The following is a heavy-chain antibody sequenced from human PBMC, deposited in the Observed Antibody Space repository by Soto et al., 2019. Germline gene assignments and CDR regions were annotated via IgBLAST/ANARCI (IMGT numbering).Heavy chain of an antibody. CDR2: IKHDGSET. Sequence: PGGSLRLSCAASGFTFDTFWMSWVRQSPGKGLEWVANIKHDGSETYYVDSVKGRLTISRDNAKNSLFLQMNTLRTEDTAVYYCARDFATHCSGSTCYPYAYWGQGALVTVSS. CDR3: ARDFATHCSGSTCYPYAY. D-gene: IGHD2-15*01. CDR1: GFTFDTFW. J-gene: IGHJ4*02. V-gene: IGHV3-7*03.